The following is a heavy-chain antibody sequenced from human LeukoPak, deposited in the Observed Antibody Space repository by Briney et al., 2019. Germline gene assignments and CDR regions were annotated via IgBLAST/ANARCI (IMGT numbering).Heavy chain of an antibody. CDR2: IYYSGTT. J-gene: IGHJ3*02. CDR1: GGSISTSSYY. D-gene: IGHD6-19*01. V-gene: IGHV4-39*01. Sequence: PSETLSLTCTVSGGSISTSSYYWGWIRQPPGKGLEWIGTIYYSGTTYYNPSLKSRVTISVDTSKNQFSLKLSSVTAADTAVYYCARHRRWWLVLGGAFDIWGQGTMVTVSS. CDR3: ARHRRWWLVLGGAFDI.